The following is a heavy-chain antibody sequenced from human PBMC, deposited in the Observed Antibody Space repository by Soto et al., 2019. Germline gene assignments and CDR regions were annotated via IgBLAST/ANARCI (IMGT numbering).Heavy chain of an antibody. D-gene: IGHD3-3*01. J-gene: IGHJ5*02. Sequence: PEETLSLTCTVSRRSISSYYWSWIRQPPGKGLEWIGYIYYSGSTNYNPSLKSRVTISVDTSKNQFSLKLSSVTAADTAVYYCERVVVDRDFWSGEICWFDPWGQGTLVTVSS. CDR1: RRSISSYY. CDR3: ERVVVDRDFWSGEICWFDP. CDR2: IYYSGST. V-gene: IGHV4-59*01.